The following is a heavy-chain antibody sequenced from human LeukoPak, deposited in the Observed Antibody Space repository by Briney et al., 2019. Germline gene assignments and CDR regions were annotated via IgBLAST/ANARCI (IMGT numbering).Heavy chain of an antibody. V-gene: IGHV1-69*04. J-gene: IGHJ4*02. CDR3: AKDSKRHYDSSGDY. D-gene: IGHD3-22*01. CDR2: IIPILGIA. CDR1: GGTFSSYA. Sequence: GASVKVSCKASGGTFSSYAISWVRQAPGQGLEWMGRIIPILGIANYAQKFQGRVTITADKSTSTAYMELSSLRSEDTAVYYCAKDSKRHYDSSGDYWGQGTLVTVSS.